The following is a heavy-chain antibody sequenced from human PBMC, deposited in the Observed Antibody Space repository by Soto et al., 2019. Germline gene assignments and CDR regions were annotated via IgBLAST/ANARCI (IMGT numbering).Heavy chain of an antibody. CDR2: MNPNSGNT. V-gene: IGHV1-8*01. Sequence: GASVKVSCKASGYTYTSYDINWGRQATGQGLEWMGWMNPNSGNTGYAQKFQGRVTMTRNTSISTAYMELSSLRSEDTAVYYCARGAITIFGVVIQQDAFDIWGQGTMVTVSS. J-gene: IGHJ3*02. CDR3: ARGAITIFGVVIQQDAFDI. D-gene: IGHD3-3*01. CDR1: GYTYTSYD.